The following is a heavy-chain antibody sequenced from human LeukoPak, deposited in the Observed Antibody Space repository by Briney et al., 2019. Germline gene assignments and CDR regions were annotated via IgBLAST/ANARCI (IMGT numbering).Heavy chain of an antibody. V-gene: IGHV1-69*13. Sequence: SVKVSCKATGGTFSNYGISWVRQAPGQGLEWMGGIIPLLGTANYAQKFQGRVTIIADEFTDTAYMELSSLRSEDTAVYYCARPGPQNGAYCGGDCSIPLYYYYYGMDVWGQGTTVTVSS. CDR1: GGTFSNYG. CDR2: IIPLLGTA. CDR3: ARPGPQNGAYCGGDCSIPLYYYYYGMDV. J-gene: IGHJ6*02. D-gene: IGHD2-21*02.